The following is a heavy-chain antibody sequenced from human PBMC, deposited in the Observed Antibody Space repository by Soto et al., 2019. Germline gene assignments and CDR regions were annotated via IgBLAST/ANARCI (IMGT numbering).Heavy chain of an antibody. J-gene: IGHJ4*02. CDR2: ISYDGSNK. CDR3: AKDRSLWFRELLGDY. Sequence: QVQLVESGGGVVQPGRSLRLSCAASGFTFSSYGMHWVRQAPGKGLEWVAVISYDGSNKYYADSVKGRFTISRDNSKNTLYLQMNSLRAEDTAVYYCAKDRSLWFRELLGDYWGQGTLVTVSS. CDR1: GFTFSSYG. D-gene: IGHD3-10*01. V-gene: IGHV3-30*18.